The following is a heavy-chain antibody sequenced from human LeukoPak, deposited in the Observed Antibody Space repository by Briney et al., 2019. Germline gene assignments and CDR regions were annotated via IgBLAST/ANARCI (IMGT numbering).Heavy chain of an antibody. V-gene: IGHV4-4*07. CDR2: IYYTGTT. J-gene: IGHJ5*02. Sequence: SETLSLTCTVSGGSIGSYYWSWIRQPAGKGLEWIGRIYYTGTTDCNASLKGRVTMSVDTSKNQFSLKLTSVTAADSAVYYCARDLPSYYFGSGNTFDPWGQGTLVTVSS. CDR3: ARDLPSYYFGSGNTFDP. CDR1: GGSIGSYY. D-gene: IGHD3-10*01.